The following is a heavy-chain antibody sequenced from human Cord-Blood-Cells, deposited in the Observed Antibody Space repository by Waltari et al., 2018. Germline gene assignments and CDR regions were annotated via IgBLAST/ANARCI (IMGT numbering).Heavy chain of an antibody. J-gene: IGHJ3*02. CDR1: GWSFSGYY. D-gene: IGHD5-12*01. CDR3: ASNDSGYDDALDI. Sequence: QVQLQQWGAGLLKPSETLSLTCAVYGWSFSGYYWSWIRQPPGKGRELSGEINNGGSTNYNPSLKSRVTQSIDTSKNHFSLRLSSVTAADTAVYYCASNDSGYDDALDIWGKGTMVTVSS. V-gene: IGHV4-34*01. CDR2: INNGGST.